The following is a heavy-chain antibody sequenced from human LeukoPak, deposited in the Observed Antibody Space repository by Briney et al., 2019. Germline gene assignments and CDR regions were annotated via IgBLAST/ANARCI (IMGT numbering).Heavy chain of an antibody. Sequence: PGGSLRLSCAASGFTVSSNYMSWVRQAPGKGLEWVSVIYSGGSTYYADSVKGRFTISRDNSKNTLYLQMNSLRAEDTAVYYCARDPGGSYGGGDYWGQGTLVTVSS. CDR1: GFTVSSNY. V-gene: IGHV3-53*01. J-gene: IGHJ4*02. CDR3: ARDPGGSYGGGDY. D-gene: IGHD1-26*01. CDR2: IYSGGST.